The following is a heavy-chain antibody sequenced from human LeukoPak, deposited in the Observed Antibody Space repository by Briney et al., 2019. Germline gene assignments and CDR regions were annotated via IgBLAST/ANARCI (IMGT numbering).Heavy chain of an antibody. CDR2: IYYSGST. CDR1: GGSISGYH. J-gene: IGHJ5*02. CDR3: ARRLPGGLVPEGQRWFDP. V-gene: IGHV4-59*08. D-gene: IGHD6-19*01. Sequence: SETLSLTCIVSGGSISGYHWSWIRQPPGKGLEWIGHIYYSGSTNYNPSLKSRVTISVDTSKKQFSLKRSSVTAADTAVYYCARRLPGGLVPEGQRWFDPSGHGTLGTVSS.